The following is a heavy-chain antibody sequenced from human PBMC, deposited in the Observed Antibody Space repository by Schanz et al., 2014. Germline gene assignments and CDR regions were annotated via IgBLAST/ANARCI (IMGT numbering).Heavy chain of an antibody. CDR2: ISVYTGNT. V-gene: IGHV1-18*01. CDR3: AKAEYDILTDSYSRLDP. D-gene: IGHD3-9*01. J-gene: IGHJ5*02. Sequence: QIQLVQSGPEVKKPGATVKVSCKASGYIFINSGITWVRQAPGQGLEWVGCISVYTGNTKYGQKVQGRVTMTAATSTNTAYMELRRLRSDDTAVYYCAKAEYDILTDSYSRLDPWGQGTLVTVSS. CDR1: GYIFINSG.